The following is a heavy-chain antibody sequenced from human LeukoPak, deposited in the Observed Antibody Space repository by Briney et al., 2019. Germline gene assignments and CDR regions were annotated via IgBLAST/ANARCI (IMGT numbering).Heavy chain of an antibody. CDR2: IWYDGRNK. J-gene: IGHJ4*02. CDR1: GFTLSNYG. V-gene: IGHV3-33*06. D-gene: IGHD3-22*01. CDR3: ANNPPYYYDSSGYYADY. Sequence: GGSLRLSCAASGFTLSNYGMHWVRQSPGKGLEWVAIIWYDGRNKYYADSVKGRFTISRDNSKNTLYLQMNSLRAEDTAVYYCANNPPYYYDSSGYYADYWGQGTLVTVSS.